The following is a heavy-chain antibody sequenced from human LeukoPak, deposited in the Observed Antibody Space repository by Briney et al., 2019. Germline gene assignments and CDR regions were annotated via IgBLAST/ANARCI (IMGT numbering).Heavy chain of an antibody. D-gene: IGHD6-19*01. CDR3: ARDDQWYYGMDV. V-gene: IGHV4-31*03. CDR1: GGSISSGGYY. J-gene: IGHJ6*02. Sequence: PSETLSLTCTVSGGSISSGGYYWSWIRQHPGKGLEWIGYIYYSGSTYYNPSLKSRVTISVDTSKNQFSLKLSSVTAADTAVYYCARDDQWYYGMDVWGQGTTVTVSS. CDR2: IYYSGST.